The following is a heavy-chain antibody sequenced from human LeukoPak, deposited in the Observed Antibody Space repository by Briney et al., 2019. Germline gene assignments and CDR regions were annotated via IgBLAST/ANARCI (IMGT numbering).Heavy chain of an antibody. CDR2: IKQDGSEK. CDR1: GFTFSSYW. CDR3: ARASPQYYFDY. J-gene: IGHJ4*02. Sequence: GGSLRLSCAASGFTFSSYWMSWVRQAPGKGLEWVANIKQDGSEKNYVDSVKGRFTISRDNVKNSLYLQMNSLRAEDTAVYYCARASPQYYFDYWGQGTLVTVSS. V-gene: IGHV3-7*01.